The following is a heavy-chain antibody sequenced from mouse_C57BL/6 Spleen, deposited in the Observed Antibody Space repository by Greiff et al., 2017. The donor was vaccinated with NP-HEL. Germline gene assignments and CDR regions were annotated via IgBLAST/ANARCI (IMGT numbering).Heavy chain of an antibody. Sequence: QVQLQQPGAELVKPGASVKISCKASGYAFSSYWMNWVKQRPGKGLEWIGQIYPGDGDTNYNGKFKGKATLTADKSSSTAYMQLSSLTSEDSAVYFCARPLYGSSYWFAYWGQGTLVTVSA. CDR1: GYAFSSYW. J-gene: IGHJ3*01. V-gene: IGHV1-80*01. CDR3: ARPLYGSSYWFAY. CDR2: IYPGDGDT. D-gene: IGHD1-1*01.